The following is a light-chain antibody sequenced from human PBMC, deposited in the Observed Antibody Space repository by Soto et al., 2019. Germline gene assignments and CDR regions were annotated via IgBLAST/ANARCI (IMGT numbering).Light chain of an antibody. CDR1: QSVSTH. CDR3: QQYGSSRWT. V-gene: IGKV3-15*01. CDR2: AAS. Sequence: EVVMTQSPVNLSVSPGERATLSCRASQSVSTHLAWYQQKPGQAPKLLIYAASTRVTGISARFSGSGSGTEFSLTISSLQSEDFGIYYCQQYGSSRWTFGQGTKVEIK. J-gene: IGKJ1*01.